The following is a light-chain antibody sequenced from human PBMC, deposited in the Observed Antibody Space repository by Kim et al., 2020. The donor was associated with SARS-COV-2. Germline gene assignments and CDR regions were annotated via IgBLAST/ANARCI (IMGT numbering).Light chain of an antibody. CDR2: RDD. CDR3: QVWDSSTVV. Sequence: SYELTQPLSVSVPLGQTARITCGGNNIVRKNVHWYQQKPGQAPVLVIYRDDNRPSGIPERFSGSNSGNTATLTISRAQAGDEAEYYCQVWDSSTVVFGGGTQLTVL. CDR1: NIVRKN. V-gene: IGLV3-9*01. J-gene: IGLJ2*01.